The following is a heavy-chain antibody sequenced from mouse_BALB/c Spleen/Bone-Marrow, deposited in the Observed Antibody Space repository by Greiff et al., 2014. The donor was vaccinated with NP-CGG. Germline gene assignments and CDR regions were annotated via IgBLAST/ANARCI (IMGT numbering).Heavy chain of an antibody. CDR1: GYTFTSYY. Sequence: QVQLKESGAELVKPGAPVKLSCKASGYTFTSYYMFWVKQRPGQGLEWIGEINPSNGGTVFNEKFKSKVTLTVDKSSSTAYMQLSGLTSEDSAVYYCTRSAGTGFAYWGQGTLVTVSA. D-gene: IGHD3-3*01. J-gene: IGHJ3*01. V-gene: IGHV1S81*02. CDR2: INPSNGGT. CDR3: TRSAGTGFAY.